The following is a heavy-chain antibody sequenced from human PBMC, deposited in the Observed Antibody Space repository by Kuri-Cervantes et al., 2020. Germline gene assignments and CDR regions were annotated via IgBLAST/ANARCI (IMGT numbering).Heavy chain of an antibody. J-gene: IGHJ6*03. CDR1: GLRFSGSA. CDR3: AKTSAIMVRGDTAYYMDV. V-gene: IGHV3-30*02. Sequence: GESLKISCAVSGLRFSGSAVHWVRQAPGKGLEWVAFIRYDGSNKYYADSVKGRFTISRDNSKNTLYLQMNSLRAEDTAVYYCAKTSAIMVRGDTAYYMDVWGKGTTVTVSS. CDR2: IRYDGSNK. D-gene: IGHD3-10*01.